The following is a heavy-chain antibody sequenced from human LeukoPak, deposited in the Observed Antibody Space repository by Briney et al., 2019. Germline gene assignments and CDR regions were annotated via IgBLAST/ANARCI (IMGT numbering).Heavy chain of an antibody. V-gene: IGHV4-34*01. J-gene: IGHJ4*02. CDR2: INHSGST. CDR1: GGSFSGYY. CDR3: ARAYIVLMVYAGLDY. Sequence: SETLSLTCAVYGGSFSGYYWSWIRQPPGKGLEWIGEINHSGSTNYNPSLKSRVTISVDTSKNQFSLKLSSVTAADTAVYYCARAYIVLMVYAGLDYWGQGTLVTASS. D-gene: IGHD2-8*01.